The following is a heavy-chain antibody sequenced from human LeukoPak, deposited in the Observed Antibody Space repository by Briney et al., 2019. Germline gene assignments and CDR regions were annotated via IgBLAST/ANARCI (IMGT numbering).Heavy chain of an antibody. V-gene: IGHV3-74*01. CDR2: INSDGSST. CDR3: ARDFTTEKYYYYYYGMDV. J-gene: IGHJ6*02. D-gene: IGHD2/OR15-2a*01. Sequence: GGSLRLSCAASGFTFSSYWMHWVRQAPGKGLVWVSRINSDGSSTSYADSVKGRFTISRDNAKNTLYLQMNSLRAEDTAVYYCARDFTTEKYYYYYYGMDVWGQGTTVTVSS. CDR1: GFTFSSYW.